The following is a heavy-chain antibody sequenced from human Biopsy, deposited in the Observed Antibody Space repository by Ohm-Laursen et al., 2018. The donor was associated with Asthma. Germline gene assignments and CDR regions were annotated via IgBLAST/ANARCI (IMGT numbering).Heavy chain of an antibody. CDR3: ASDFPKDYVRYNFQF. CDR2: HDHEEGGT. D-gene: IGHD4-17*01. Sequence: SVKVSCKISGYSLTDLSMHWVRQAPGQGLEWMGGHDHEEGGTVNARRCQGRVTMTEDTSTDTAYMELSSLSSDDPAVYYCASDFPKDYVRYNFQFWGQGTLVTVSS. J-gene: IGHJ4*02. CDR1: GYSLTDLS. V-gene: IGHV1-24*01.